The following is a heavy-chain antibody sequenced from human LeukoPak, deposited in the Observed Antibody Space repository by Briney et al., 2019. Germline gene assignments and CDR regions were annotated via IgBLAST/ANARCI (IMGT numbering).Heavy chain of an antibody. D-gene: IGHD1-26*01. CDR2: INHSGST. Sequence: SETLSLTCAVYGGSFSGYYWSWIRQPPGKGLEWIGEINHSGSTNYNPSLKSRVTISVDTSKNQFSLKLSSVTAADTAVYYCAKSGGSGLIDYWGQGTLVTVSS. V-gene: IGHV4-34*01. J-gene: IGHJ4*02. CDR3: AKSGGSGLIDY. CDR1: GGSFSGYY.